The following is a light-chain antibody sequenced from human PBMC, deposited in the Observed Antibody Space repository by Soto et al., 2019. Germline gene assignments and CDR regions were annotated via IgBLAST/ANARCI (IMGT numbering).Light chain of an antibody. CDR3: QHYANSPWT. V-gene: IGKV3-20*01. CDR1: QSISDN. CDR2: GAS. Sequence: EIVMTQSPATLSVSPGESATLSCRASQSISDNLAWYQQKPGQAPRLLIYGASSRATGIPDRFSGSGSGTDFTLTISRLEPEDFAVYYCQHYANSPWTFGQGTKVDIK. J-gene: IGKJ1*01.